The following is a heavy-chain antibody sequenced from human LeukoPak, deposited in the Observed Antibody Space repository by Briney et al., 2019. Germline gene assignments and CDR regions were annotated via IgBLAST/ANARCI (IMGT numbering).Heavy chain of an antibody. V-gene: IGHV1-69*06. D-gene: IGHD4-17*01. CDR2: IIPIFGTA. CDR3: ASLGGGSTVTTYLIY. J-gene: IGHJ4*02. CDR1: GYTFTGYY. Sequence: SVKVSCKASGYTFTGYYMHWVRQAPGQGLEWMGGIIPIFGTANYAQKFQGRVTITADKSTSTAYMELSSLRSEDTAVYYCASLGGGSTVTTYLIYWGQGTLVTVSS.